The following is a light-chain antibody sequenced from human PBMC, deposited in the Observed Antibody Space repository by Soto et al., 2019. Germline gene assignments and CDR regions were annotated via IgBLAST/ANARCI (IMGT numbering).Light chain of an antibody. J-gene: IGKJ1*01. Sequence: EIVLTQSPGTLSLSPGERSTLSCSFSQSVSSSYLAWYQQKPGQAPRLLIYAASTRATGLPARFSGSGSGTEFTLTISSLQSEDFAVYSCQQYNNWPLTFGQGTKVDIK. V-gene: IGKV3-15*01. CDR3: QQYNNWPLT. CDR2: AAS. CDR1: QSVSSSY.